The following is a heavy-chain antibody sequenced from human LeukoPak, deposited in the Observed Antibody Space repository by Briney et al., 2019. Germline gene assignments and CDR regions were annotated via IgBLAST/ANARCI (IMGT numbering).Heavy chain of an antibody. V-gene: IGHV3-23*01. J-gene: IGHJ4*02. D-gene: IGHD3-10*01. Sequence: GGSLRLSCAGAGFTFANYAMSWVRQAPGKGLGWVSAISGSGGGTYYADSVKGRFTISRDNSKNTLYLQMNSLRAEDTAVYYCAKTVVRGVMTYYFDYWGQGTLVTVSS. CDR1: GFTFANYA. CDR2: ISGSGGGT. CDR3: AKTVVRGVMTYYFDY.